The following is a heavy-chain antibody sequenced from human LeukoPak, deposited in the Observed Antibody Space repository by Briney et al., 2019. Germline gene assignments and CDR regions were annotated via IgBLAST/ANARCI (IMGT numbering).Heavy chain of an antibody. V-gene: IGHV3-30-3*01. Sequence: PGGSLRLSCAASGFTFSSHAMHWGRQPPGKGLEWVAVISFDGSNKYYADSVKGRFTISRDNSKNTLYLQMNSLRTEDTAVYYCASVGGYDPLFDYWGQGTLVTVSS. D-gene: IGHD5-12*01. J-gene: IGHJ4*02. CDR1: GFTFSSHA. CDR2: ISFDGSNK. CDR3: ASVGGYDPLFDY.